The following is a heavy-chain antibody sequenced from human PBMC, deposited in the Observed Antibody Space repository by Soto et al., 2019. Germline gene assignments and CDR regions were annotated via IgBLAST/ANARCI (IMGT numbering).Heavy chain of an antibody. D-gene: IGHD3-22*01. J-gene: IGHJ4*02. CDR3: AKDYELRAYYDSSGYPFDY. V-gene: IGHV3-30*18. Sequence: GGSLRLSCAASGFTFSNYGMHWVRQAPGRGLEWAALISYDGSNKNYADSVKGRFTISRDNSKNTLYLQMNSLRPEDTAVYYCAKDYELRAYYDSSGYPFDYWGQGTLVTVSS. CDR1: GFTFSNYG. CDR2: ISYDGSNK.